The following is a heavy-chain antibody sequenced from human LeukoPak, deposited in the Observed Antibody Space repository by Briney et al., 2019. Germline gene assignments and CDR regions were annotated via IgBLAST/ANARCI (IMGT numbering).Heavy chain of an antibody. J-gene: IGHJ5*01. CDR3: ARDGGFGGPGGDNWFDS. Sequence: GGSLRLSCAASGFTVSAKYMSWVGQGPGKGLDWISSIYSDGGTNYADSVKGRFTISRDNSKNTLYLQMNSLRPEDTAVYYCARDGGFGGPGGDNWFDSWGQGALVTVSS. V-gene: IGHV3-66*02. CDR1: GFTVSAKY. D-gene: IGHD3-16*01. CDR2: IYSDGGT.